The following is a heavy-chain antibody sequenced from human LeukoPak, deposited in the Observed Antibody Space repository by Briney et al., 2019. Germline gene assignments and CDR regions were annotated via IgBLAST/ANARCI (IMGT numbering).Heavy chain of an antibody. CDR2: IKGDGSKI. Sequence: GGSLRLSCGASGFTFSEYWMTWVRQAPGRGPEWVANIKGDGSKIYYVDSVKGRFTISRDNDRNSLYLQMNNLRVEDTAVYHCARDGSCFDFWGQGALVTVSS. CDR3: ARDGSCFDF. J-gene: IGHJ4*02. D-gene: IGHD6-19*01. CDR1: GFTFSEYW. V-gene: IGHV3-7*01.